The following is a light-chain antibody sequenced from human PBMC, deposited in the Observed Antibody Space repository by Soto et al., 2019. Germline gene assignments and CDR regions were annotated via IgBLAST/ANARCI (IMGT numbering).Light chain of an antibody. J-gene: IGKJ2*01. CDR1: QSVSSS. CDR3: QQYNNWPLYT. Sequence: EIVMTQSPATLSVSPGERATLTCRASQSVSSSLAWYQQKPGQAPRLLIYGASTRATGIPARFSGSRSGTEFTLTICSLQSEDFAVYYCQQYNNWPLYTFGQGTKLEIK. V-gene: IGKV3-15*01. CDR2: GAS.